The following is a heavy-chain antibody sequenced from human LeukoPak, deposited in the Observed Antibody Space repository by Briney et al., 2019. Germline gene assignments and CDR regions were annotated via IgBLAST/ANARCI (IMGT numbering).Heavy chain of an antibody. CDR1: GFAFSSHA. CDR3: ARGSTYDFWSGDALDV. J-gene: IGHJ3*01. CDR2: ISGSAEKT. V-gene: IGHV3-23*01. Sequence: GGSLRLSCAASGFAFSSHAMTWVRQAPGKGLEWVSSISGSAEKTYYADSVKGRFAISRDSSQKILNLQMDNLRVEDTAIYYCARGSTYDFWSGDALDVWGQGTMVTVAS. D-gene: IGHD3-3*01.